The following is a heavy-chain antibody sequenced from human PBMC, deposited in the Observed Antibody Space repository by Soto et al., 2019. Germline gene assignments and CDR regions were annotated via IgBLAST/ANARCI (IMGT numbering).Heavy chain of an antibody. CDR2: ISGDGRTT. V-gene: IGHV3-74*01. Sequence: EVQLVESGGGLVQPGGSLRLSCVGSGFTFSTSWIHWVRQAPGKGLVWVSRISGDGRTTLYADSVNGRFTVSRDNAKKTMSLQMYSLTADDTAVYFCARLGDCYSSDCSWGQGNLVTVPP. D-gene: IGHD2-15*01. CDR3: ARLGDCYSSDCS. J-gene: IGHJ5*02. CDR1: GFTFSTSW.